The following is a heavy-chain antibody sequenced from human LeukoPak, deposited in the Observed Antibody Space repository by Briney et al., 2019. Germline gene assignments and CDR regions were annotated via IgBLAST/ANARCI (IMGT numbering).Heavy chain of an antibody. D-gene: IGHD1-26*01. CDR3: ARDLGIVGATSPY. CDR1: GYTFTSYG. J-gene: IGHJ4*02. V-gene: IGHV1-18*01. CDR2: ISAYNGNT. Sequence: GASVKVSCKASGYTFTSYGISWVRQAPGQGLEWMGWISAYNGNTNYAQKLQGRVTMTTDTSTSTAYVELSSLRSEDTAVYYCARDLGIVGATSPYWGQGTLVTVSS.